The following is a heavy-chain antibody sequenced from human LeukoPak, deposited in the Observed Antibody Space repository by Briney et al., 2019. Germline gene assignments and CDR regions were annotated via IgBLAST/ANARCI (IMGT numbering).Heavy chain of an antibody. CDR1: GYTFTSYY. J-gene: IGHJ4*02. D-gene: IGHD7-27*01. CDR3: ARSPTPTGGVDY. Sequence: ASVKVSCKASGYTFTSYYMLWVRQAPGQGLEWMGIINPSGGSTSYAQKFQGRVTMTRDTSTSTVYMELSSLRSEDTAVYYCARSPTPTGGVDYWGQGTLVTVFS. CDR2: INPSGGST. V-gene: IGHV1-46*01.